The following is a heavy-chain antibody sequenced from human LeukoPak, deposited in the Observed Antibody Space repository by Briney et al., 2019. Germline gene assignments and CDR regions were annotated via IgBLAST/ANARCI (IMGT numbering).Heavy chain of an antibody. CDR1: GGFTSRSSYY. D-gene: IGHD2-2*02. Sequence: SETLSLTCTVSGGFTSRSSYYWGWIRQPPGKGLEWIGEINHSGSTNYNPSLKSRVTMSVDTSKNQFSLKLSSVTAADTAVYYCVGGPAAVHDYWGQGTLVTVSS. J-gene: IGHJ4*02. V-gene: IGHV4-39*07. CDR2: INHSGST. CDR3: VGGPAAVHDY.